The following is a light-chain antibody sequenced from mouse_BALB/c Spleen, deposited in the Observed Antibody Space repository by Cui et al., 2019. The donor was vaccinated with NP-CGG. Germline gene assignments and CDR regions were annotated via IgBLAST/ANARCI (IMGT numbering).Light chain of an antibody. CDR1: TGAVTTSNY. CDR3: ALWYSNHWV. J-gene: IGLJ1*01. Sequence: QAVVTQVSALTTSPGETVTLTCRSRTGAVTTSNYANWVQEKPDHVITGLIGGTNNRAPGVPARFSGSLIGDKAALTITGAQTEDEAIYFCALWYSNHWVFGGGTKLTVL. CDR2: GTN. V-gene: IGLV1*01.